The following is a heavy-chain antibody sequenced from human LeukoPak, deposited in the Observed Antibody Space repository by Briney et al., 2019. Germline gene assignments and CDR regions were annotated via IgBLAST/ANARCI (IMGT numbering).Heavy chain of an antibody. CDR1: GFTFSSYW. V-gene: IGHV3-74*01. CDR3: ARAIKSGWSGELSA. D-gene: IGHD6-19*01. CDR2: INSDGSTT. J-gene: IGHJ5*02. Sequence: GGSLRLSCAASGFTFSSYWMHWVRHAPGKGLVWVSRINSDGSTTNYADSVKGRFTISRDNAKNTLYLQMNSLRADDTAVYSCARAIKSGWSGELSAWGQGTLVTVSS.